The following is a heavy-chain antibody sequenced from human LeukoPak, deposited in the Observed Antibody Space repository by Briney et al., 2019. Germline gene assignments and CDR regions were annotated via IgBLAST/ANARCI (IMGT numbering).Heavy chain of an antibody. CDR2: IYYSGST. V-gene: IGHV4-59*08. CDR3: ARSVYQYHYDNSGSFDC. J-gene: IGHJ4*02. Sequence: SETLSLTCTVSGGSISSYYWSWIRQPPGKGLEWIGYIYYSGSTNYNPSLKSRVTISIDTSKNQFSLKLSSVTAADTAVYYCARSVYQYHYDNSGSFDCWGQGTLVTVSS. D-gene: IGHD3-22*01. CDR1: GGSISSYY.